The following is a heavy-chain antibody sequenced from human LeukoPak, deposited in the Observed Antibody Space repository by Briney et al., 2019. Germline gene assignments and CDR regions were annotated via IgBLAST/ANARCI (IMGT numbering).Heavy chain of an antibody. Sequence: PSETLSLTCTVSGCSISSGGYYWSWIRQHPGKGLEWIGYIYYSGSTYYNPSLKSRVTISVDTSKNQFSLKLSSVTAADTAVYYCARDSKSGYSYGFNAFDIWGQGTMVTVSS. V-gene: IGHV4-31*03. J-gene: IGHJ3*02. CDR2: IYYSGST. CDR3: ARDSKSGYSYGFNAFDI. CDR1: GCSISSGGYY. D-gene: IGHD5-18*01.